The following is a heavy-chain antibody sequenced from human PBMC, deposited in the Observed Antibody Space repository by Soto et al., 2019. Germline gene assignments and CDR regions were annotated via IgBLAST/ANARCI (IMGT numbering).Heavy chain of an antibody. V-gene: IGHV3-33*01. CDR2: IWYDGSNK. CDR1: GFTFSSYG. CDR3: ARDWDCSGGSCYGAFDI. J-gene: IGHJ3*02. Sequence: GGSLRLSCAASGFTFSSYGMHWVRQAPGKGLEWVAVIWYDGSNKYYADSVKGRFTISRDNSKNTLYLQMDSLRAEDTAVYYCARDWDCSGGSCYGAFDIWGQGTMVTVSS. D-gene: IGHD2-15*01.